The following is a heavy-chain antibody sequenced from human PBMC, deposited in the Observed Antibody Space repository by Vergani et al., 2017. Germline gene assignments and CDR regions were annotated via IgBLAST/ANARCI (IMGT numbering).Heavy chain of an antibody. Sequence: EVQLVQSGAEVKKPGATVKISCKVSGYTFTDYYMHWVQQAPGKGLDWMGLVDPEDGETIYAEKLQGRVTMTTDTSTSTAYMELRSLRSDDTAVYYCARVVATTTFDYWGQGTLVTVSS. CDR1: GYTFTDYY. V-gene: IGHV1-69-2*01. J-gene: IGHJ4*02. CDR2: VDPEDGET. CDR3: ARVVATTTFDY. D-gene: IGHD5-24*01.